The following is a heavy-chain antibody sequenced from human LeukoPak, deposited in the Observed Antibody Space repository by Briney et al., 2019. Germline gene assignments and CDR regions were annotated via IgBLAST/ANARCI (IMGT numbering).Heavy chain of an antibody. D-gene: IGHD3-3*01. CDR2: ISYDGSNK. CDR1: GFTFSSYA. Sequence: GGSLRLSCAASGFTFSSYAMHGVRQAPGKGLEWVAVISYDGSNKYYADSVKGRFTISRDNSKNTLYLLMNSLRAEDTAVYYCARDYWSLDYWGQGTLVTVSS. V-gene: IGHV3-30-3*01. CDR3: ARDYWSLDY. J-gene: IGHJ4*02.